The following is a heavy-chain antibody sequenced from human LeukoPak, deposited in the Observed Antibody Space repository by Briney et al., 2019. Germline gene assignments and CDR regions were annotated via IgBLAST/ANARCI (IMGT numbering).Heavy chain of an antibody. V-gene: IGHV3-11*04. D-gene: IGHD3-10*01. J-gene: IGHJ4*02. CDR2: ITNRGDTV. CDR3: ARDSSYYAFGY. Sequence: PGGSLRLSCAASGFTFSDYYMTWVRQAPGKGLEWLSYITNRGDTVFYADSVKGRFTVSRDNAKNSLYLQMNSLRAEDTAVYYCARDSSYYAFGYWGQGTLVTVSS. CDR1: GFTFSDYY.